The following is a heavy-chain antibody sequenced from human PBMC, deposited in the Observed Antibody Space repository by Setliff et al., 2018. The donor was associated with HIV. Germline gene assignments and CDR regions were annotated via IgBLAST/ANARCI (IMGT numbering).Heavy chain of an antibody. J-gene: IGHJ3*02. V-gene: IGHV3-30*14. Sequence: PGGSLRLSCAASGFTFSGYAMHWVRQAPGKGLEWVAVISYDGSNKYYADSVKGRFTISRDNSKNTLYLQMNSLRAEDTAMYYCARDRSSGYYYPDAFDIWGQGTMVTVSS. CDR2: ISYDGSNK. CDR3: ARDRSSGYYYPDAFDI. D-gene: IGHD3-22*01. CDR1: GFTFSGYA.